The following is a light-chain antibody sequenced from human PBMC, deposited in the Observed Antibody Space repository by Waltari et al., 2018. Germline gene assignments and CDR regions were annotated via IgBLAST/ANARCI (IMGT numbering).Light chain of an antibody. Sequence: DIVMTPSPDSLAVSLGERATLNCKSSQTVLYSSDNNNYLAWYQQKLGQPPKLLIYWASTRASGVPDRFSGSGSGTDFTLTISSLQAEDVAVYYCQQYYDTPRTFGQGTRVEIK. CDR2: WAS. CDR1: QTVLYSSDNNNY. J-gene: IGKJ1*01. V-gene: IGKV4-1*01. CDR3: QQYYDTPRT.